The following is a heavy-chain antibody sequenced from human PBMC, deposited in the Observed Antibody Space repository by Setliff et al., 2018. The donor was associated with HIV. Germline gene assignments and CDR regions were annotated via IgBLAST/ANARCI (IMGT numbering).Heavy chain of an antibody. V-gene: IGHV1-2*04. J-gene: IGHJ4*02. Sequence: ASVKVSCKASGYTFTGYYMHWVRQAPGQGLEWMGWINPNNGGTSYAQKFQGWVTMTRETSISTAYMELSRLRSDDTAVYYCARSGAGGWYYFDYWGQGTLVTVSS. CDR1: GYTFTGYY. CDR3: ARSGAGGWYYFDY. CDR2: INPNNGGT. D-gene: IGHD6-19*01.